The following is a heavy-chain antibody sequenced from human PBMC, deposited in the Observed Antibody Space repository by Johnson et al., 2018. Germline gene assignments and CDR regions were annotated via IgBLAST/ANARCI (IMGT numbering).Heavy chain of an antibody. D-gene: IGHD3-10*01. CDR1: GGTFSSYA. J-gene: IGHJ6*03. CDR3: GKCEGGGWGRYYYDDRDV. V-gene: IGHV1-69*12. CDR2: IIPIFGTA. Sequence: QVQLVQSGAEVKKPGSSVKVSCKASGGTFSSYAISWVRQAPGQGLEWMGGIIPIFGTANYAQKFQGRVTITADESTSTAYMELSSLRAEDTAVYYCGKCEGGGWGRYYYDDRDVWGKGTTVTVSS.